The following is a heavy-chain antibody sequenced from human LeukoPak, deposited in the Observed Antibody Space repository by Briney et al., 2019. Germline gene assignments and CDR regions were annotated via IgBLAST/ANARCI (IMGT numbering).Heavy chain of an antibody. CDR3: ARGRQQWLVRGSWFDP. CDR2: MNPNSGNT. D-gene: IGHD6-19*01. Sequence: ASVKVSCKASGYTFTSYDINWVRQATGQGLEWMGWMNPNSGNTGYAQKFQGRVTITRNTSISTAYMELSSLRSEDTAVYYCARGRQQWLVRGSWFDPWGQGTLDTVSS. J-gene: IGHJ5*02. CDR1: GYTFTSYD. V-gene: IGHV1-8*03.